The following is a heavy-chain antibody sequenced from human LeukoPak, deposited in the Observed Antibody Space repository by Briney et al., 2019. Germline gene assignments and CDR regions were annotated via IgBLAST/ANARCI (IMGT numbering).Heavy chain of an antibody. Sequence: GGSLRLSCAASGFTFSSYWMHWVRQAPGKGLVWVLRINSDGSSTRNADSVKGRFTISRDNAKKTLYLQMNSLRAEDTAVYYCAREGGAFDIWGQGTMVTVSS. CDR2: INSDGSST. CDR3: AREGGAFDI. CDR1: GFTFSSYW. V-gene: IGHV3-74*01. D-gene: IGHD3-16*01. J-gene: IGHJ3*02.